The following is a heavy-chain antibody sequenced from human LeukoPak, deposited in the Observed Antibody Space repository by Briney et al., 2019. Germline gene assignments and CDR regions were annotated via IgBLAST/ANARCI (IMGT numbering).Heavy chain of an antibody. CDR3: ARALRSGEGGDY. D-gene: IGHD3-16*01. CDR2: IIPILGIA. CDR1: GGTFSSYA. V-gene: IGHV1-69*04. Sequence: SVKVSCKASGGTFSSYAISWVRQAPGQGLEWMGRIIPILGIANYAQKFQGRVTITADKSTSTAYMELRSLRSDDTAVYYCARALRSGEGGDYWGQGTLVTVSS. J-gene: IGHJ4*01.